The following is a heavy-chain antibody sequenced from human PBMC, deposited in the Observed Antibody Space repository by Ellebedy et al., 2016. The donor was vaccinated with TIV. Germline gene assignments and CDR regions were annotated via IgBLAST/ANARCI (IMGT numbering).Heavy chain of an antibody. V-gene: IGHV4-59*01. CDR2: IHYSRST. Sequence: MPSETLSLTCTVSGGSINNYYWSWIRQHPGMGLEWIGYIHYSRSTHYNPSLKSRVTMSVDKSKNQFSLKVNSVTAADTAVYYCARGRSGDLDVWGQGTTVTVSS. D-gene: IGHD3-10*01. CDR3: ARGRSGDLDV. J-gene: IGHJ6*02. CDR1: GGSINNYY.